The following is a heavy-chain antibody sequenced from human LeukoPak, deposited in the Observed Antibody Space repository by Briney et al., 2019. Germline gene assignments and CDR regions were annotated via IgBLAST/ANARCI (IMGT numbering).Heavy chain of an antibody. CDR3: AHGVRRAHCTGGSCYNFDY. CDR2: IYWDDDE. V-gene: IGHV2-5*02. Sequence: KESGPTLVKPTQTLALTCTFSGFSLRAAGGGVGWIRQPPGKALEWLAIIYWDDDERYSPSLKSRLTLIKDTSRNQVVLAMTNMDPVDTATYYCAHGVRRAHCTGGSCYNFDYWGQGILVTVSS. CDR1: GFSLRAAGGG. J-gene: IGHJ4*02. D-gene: IGHD2-15*01.